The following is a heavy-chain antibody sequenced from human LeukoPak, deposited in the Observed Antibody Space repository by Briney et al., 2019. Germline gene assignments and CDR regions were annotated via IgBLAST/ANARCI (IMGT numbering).Heavy chain of an antibody. CDR2: INHSGST. V-gene: IGHV4-34*01. D-gene: IGHD3-3*01. J-gene: IGHJ5*02. CDR3: ARRGVDVSSGYYWVDP. Sequence: SETLSLTCAVYGGSFSGYYWSWIRQPPGKGLEWIGEINHSGSTNYNPSLKSRVTISVDTSKNQFSLKLSSVTAADTAVYYCARRGVDVSSGYYWVDPWGQGIQVTVSS. CDR1: GGSFSGYY.